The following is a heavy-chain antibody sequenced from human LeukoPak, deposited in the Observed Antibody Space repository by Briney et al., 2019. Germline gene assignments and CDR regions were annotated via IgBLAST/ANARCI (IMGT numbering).Heavy chain of an antibody. D-gene: IGHD3-10*01. Sequence: GASVKVSCKASGYAFTSYGISWVRQAPGQGLEWMGWISAYNGNTNYAQKLQGRVTMTTDTSTSTAYMELRSLRSEDTAVYYCARGAHDYYGSGSYFVWGQGTTDTVSS. CDR1: GYAFTSYG. CDR2: ISAYNGNT. V-gene: IGHV1-18*01. CDR3: ARGAHDYYGSGSYFV. J-gene: IGHJ6*02.